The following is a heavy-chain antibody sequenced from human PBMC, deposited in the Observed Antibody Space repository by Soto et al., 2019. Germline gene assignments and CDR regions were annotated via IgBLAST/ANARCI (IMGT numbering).Heavy chain of an antibody. CDR1: GFSLSTSGVG. D-gene: IGHD3-9*01. CDR2: IYWDDSK. J-gene: IGHJ4*02. CDR3: AHKGPEDWPLDY. V-gene: IGHV2-5*02. Sequence: QITLKESGPPLVRPTQTLTLTCAFSGFSLSTSGVGVGWIRQPPGKALEWLAVIYWDDSKHYSPSLRSRLTITKETSKRQVVLTLTNMDPMDTGTYYCAHKGPEDWPLDYWGQGTLVTVSS.